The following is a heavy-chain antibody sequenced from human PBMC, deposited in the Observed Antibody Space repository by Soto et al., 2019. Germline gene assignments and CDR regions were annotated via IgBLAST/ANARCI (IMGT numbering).Heavy chain of an antibody. D-gene: IGHD5-18*01. CDR3: VRGGYTAYFDY. CDR1: GFTFRIYA. J-gene: IGHJ4*02. Sequence: EVQLLESGGGLAQPGGSLRLSCAASGFTFRIYAMTWVRQAPGKGLEWVSTIRASTDSTYYADSVKGRITISRDNSKNTVYLQMNSLEAEDTVIYFCVRGGYTAYFDYWGQGILVTVSS. V-gene: IGHV3-23*01. CDR2: IRASTDST.